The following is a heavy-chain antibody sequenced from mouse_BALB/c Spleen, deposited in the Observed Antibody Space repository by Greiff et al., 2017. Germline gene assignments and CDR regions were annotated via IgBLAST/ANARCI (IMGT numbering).Heavy chain of an antibody. Sequence: EVNLVESGGGLVKPGGSLKLSCAASGFTFSSYAMSWVRQTPEKRLEWVATISSGGSYTYYPDSVKGRFTISRDNAKNTLYLQMSSLRSEDTAMYYCARQDTTATVAYWGQGTLVTVSA. CDR1: GFTFSSYA. D-gene: IGHD1-2*01. CDR3: ARQDTTATVAY. V-gene: IGHV5-9-3*01. CDR2: ISSGGSYT. J-gene: IGHJ3*01.